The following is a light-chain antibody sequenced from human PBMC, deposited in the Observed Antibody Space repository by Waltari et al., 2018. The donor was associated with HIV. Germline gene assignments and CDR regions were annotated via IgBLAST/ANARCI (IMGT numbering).Light chain of an antibody. Sequence: EVVMTQSPATLSVSPGERATLSCRASQSVSSNLAWYQQKPGQAPRLLIYGASTRDAGIPARFSGSGSGTEFTLTISSLQSEDFAVYYCQQRSNWPPVTFGQGTRLEI. J-gene: IGKJ5*01. V-gene: IGKV3-15*01. CDR2: GAS. CDR3: QQRSNWPPVT. CDR1: QSVSSN.